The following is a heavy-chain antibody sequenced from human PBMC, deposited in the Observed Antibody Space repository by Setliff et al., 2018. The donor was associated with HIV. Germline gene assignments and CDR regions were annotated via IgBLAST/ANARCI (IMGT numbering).Heavy chain of an antibody. CDR1: GGSISSGSYY. Sequence: PSETLSLTCTVSGGSISSGSYYWSWIQQPAGKGLEWIGHIYTSGITNYNPSLKSRVTISLDTSKNQFSLRLSSVTAADTAVYYCARHLEYSSSPFDYWGQGTLVTVSS. D-gene: IGHD6-6*01. CDR3: ARHLEYSSSPFDY. CDR2: IYTSGIT. J-gene: IGHJ4*02. V-gene: IGHV4-61*09.